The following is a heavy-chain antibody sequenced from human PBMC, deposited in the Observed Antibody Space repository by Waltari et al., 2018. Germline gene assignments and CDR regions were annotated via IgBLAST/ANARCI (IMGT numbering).Heavy chain of an antibody. J-gene: IGHJ4*02. V-gene: IGHV3-21*01. Sequence: EVQLVESGGGLVKPGGSLRLSCAASGFTFSSSSMNWVRQAPGKGLEWVSSISSSSSYIYYADSVKGRFTISRDNAKNSLYLQMNSLRAEDTAVYYCARGLEWELLPADFDYWGQGTLVTVSS. CDR3: ARGLEWELLPADFDY. CDR1: GFTFSSSS. D-gene: IGHD1-26*01. CDR2: ISSSSSYI.